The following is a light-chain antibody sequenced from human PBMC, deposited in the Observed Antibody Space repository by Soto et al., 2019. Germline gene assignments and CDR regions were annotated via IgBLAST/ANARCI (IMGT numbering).Light chain of an antibody. CDR2: AAS. CDR3: QQYHNYAST. Sequence: DIQMTLSPFSLSASVGDRVIITCRSSQRIVTHLNWCQQKPGKAPKLVIYAASSLQSGVPSRFSGSGSGTDFTLTISSLRPDDFATYYCQQYHNYASTFGQGPKV. V-gene: IGKV1-39*01. J-gene: IGKJ1*01. CDR1: QRIVTH.